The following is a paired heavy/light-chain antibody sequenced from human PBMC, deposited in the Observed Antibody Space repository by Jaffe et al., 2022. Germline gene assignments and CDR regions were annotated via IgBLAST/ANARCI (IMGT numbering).Light chain of an antibody. Sequence: QSVLTQPPSVSAAPGQEVTISCSGSSSNIGNFSVCWYQQLPGAAPKLLMYEFSKRPSEISARFSGSKSGTSATLDITGLQTGDEADYYCGTWDSSLNAYVFGTGTKVTVL. CDR2: EFS. J-gene: IGLJ1*01. CDR1: SSNIGNFS. CDR3: GTWDSSLNAYV. V-gene: IGLV1-51*02.
Heavy chain of an antibody. Sequence: EVQLVESGGSVVQPGGSLRLSCAASGFTFMTYEMHWVRQAPGKGLEWISYISSSGRTVYHSDSVKGRFTMSRDNSQNTLYLQMNNLRVDDTATYYCARDKPSKGVAGADFWGQGTLVTVSS. CDR1: GFTFMTYE. J-gene: IGHJ4*02. CDR2: ISSSGRTV. D-gene: IGHD6-19*01. CDR3: ARDKPSKGVAGADF. V-gene: IGHV3-48*03.